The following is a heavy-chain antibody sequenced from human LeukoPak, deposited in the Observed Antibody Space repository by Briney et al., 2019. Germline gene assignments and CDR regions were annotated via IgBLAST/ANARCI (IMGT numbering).Heavy chain of an antibody. V-gene: IGHV3-21*01. CDR1: VFTFSSYS. CDR2: ISSSSSYI. D-gene: IGHD4-17*01. CDR3: ASYGGYNDAFDI. Sequence: PGGSLSLSRAPSVFTFSSYSMNWVRQAPGKGREWVSCISSSSSYIYYADSVKGGFTISRDNAKNSLYLQMSSLRAEDTAVYYCASYGGYNDAFDIWGQGKMVTVSS. J-gene: IGHJ3*02.